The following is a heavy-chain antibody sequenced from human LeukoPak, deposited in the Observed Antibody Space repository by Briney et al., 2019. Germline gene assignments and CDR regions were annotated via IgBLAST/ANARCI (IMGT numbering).Heavy chain of an antibody. CDR3: AKDHGGTTTLDY. V-gene: IGHV3-30*18. Sequence: GRSLRLSCVASGFTFSVYGMHWVREAPGKGVEWVSVISYVGSNKYYADSVKGRFTISRDNSKNTLYLQMNSLRAEDTAVYYCAKDHGGTTTLDYWGQGTLVTVSS. J-gene: IGHJ4*02. CDR1: GFTFSVYG. CDR2: ISYVGSNK. D-gene: IGHD1-1*01.